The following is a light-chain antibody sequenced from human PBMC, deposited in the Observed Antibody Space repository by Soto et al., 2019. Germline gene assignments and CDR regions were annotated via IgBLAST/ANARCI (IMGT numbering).Light chain of an antibody. CDR3: QQFHDLPT. V-gene: IGKV1-33*01. J-gene: IGKJ4*01. CDR1: QDISNY. CDR2: DAS. Sequence: DIQMTQSPSSLSASVGDRVTITCQATQDISNYLNWFQQKPGKAPKLLIYDASTLETGVPSRFSGSGSGTDFTFTIXSLQPEDIATYYCQQFHDLPTFGGGTKVDI.